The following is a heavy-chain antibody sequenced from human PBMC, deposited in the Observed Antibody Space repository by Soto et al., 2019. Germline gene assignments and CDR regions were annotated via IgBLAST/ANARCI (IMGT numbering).Heavy chain of an antibody. CDR1: GGTFSSYV. Sequence: QVQLVQSGAEVKKPGSSMKVSCKASGGTFSSYVFSWVRQAPGQGLEWMGSIIPMFGITNYAQKFEGRVPITADKSTTTVHLELRRLISEDTAIYYSARDRALHNAAPVMAYWGQGTLVTVSS. CDR2: IIPMFGIT. V-gene: IGHV1-69*04. J-gene: IGHJ4*02. CDR3: ARDRALHNAAPVMAY. D-gene: IGHD6-13*01.